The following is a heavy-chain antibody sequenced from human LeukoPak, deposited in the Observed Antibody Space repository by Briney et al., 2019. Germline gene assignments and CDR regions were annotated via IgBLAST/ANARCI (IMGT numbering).Heavy chain of an antibody. CDR3: ARHASNWFDP. Sequence: SETLSLTCAIYGGSFSGYYWSWIRQPPGKGLEWIGEINHSGSTNYNPSLKSRVTISVDTSKNQFSLKLSSVTAADTAMYYYARHASNWFDPWGQGTLVTVSS. D-gene: IGHD2-2*01. CDR2: INHSGST. V-gene: IGHV4-34*01. J-gene: IGHJ5*02. CDR1: GGSFSGYY.